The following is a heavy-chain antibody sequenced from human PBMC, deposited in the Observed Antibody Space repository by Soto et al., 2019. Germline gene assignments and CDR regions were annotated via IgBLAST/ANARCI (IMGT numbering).Heavy chain of an antibody. CDR1: GGSISSSSYY. D-gene: IGHD3-9*01. Sequence: PSETLSLTCTVSGGSISSSSYYWGWIRQPPGKGLEWIGSIYYSGSTYYNPSLKSRVTISVDTSKNQFSLKLSSVTAADTAVYYCARQYYDILSGYDDHPDAFDIWGQGTMVTVSS. V-gene: IGHV4-39*01. CDR3: ARQYYDILSGYDDHPDAFDI. J-gene: IGHJ3*02. CDR2: IYYSGST.